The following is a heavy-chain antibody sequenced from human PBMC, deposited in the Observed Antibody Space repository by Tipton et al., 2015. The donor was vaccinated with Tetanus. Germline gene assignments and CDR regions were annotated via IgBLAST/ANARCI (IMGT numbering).Heavy chain of an antibody. Sequence: GASISSSRRFDCGWIRQPPGKGLEWIGTISYSGSTSYSPSLKSRVTMSVDTSRNQFSLNLTSVTAADTAVYYCARLREIVSRSGWAFDYWGQGILVTVSS. V-gene: IGHV4-39*01. D-gene: IGHD5/OR15-5a*01. CDR1: GASISSSRRFD. CDR3: ARLREIVSRSGWAFDY. J-gene: IGHJ4*02. CDR2: ISYSGST.